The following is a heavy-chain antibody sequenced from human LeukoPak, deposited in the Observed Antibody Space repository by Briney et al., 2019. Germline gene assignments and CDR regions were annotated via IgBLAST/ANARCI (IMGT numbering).Heavy chain of an antibody. J-gene: IGHJ4*02. CDR1: GGSISSYY. V-gene: IGHV4-59*01. CDR2: IYYSGST. D-gene: IGHD3-22*01. CDR3: ARKDSSGYRYLDY. Sequence: SETLSLTCTVSGGSISSYYWSWIRQPPGKGLEWIGYIYYSGSTNYNPSLKSRVTISVDTSKNQFSLKLSSVTAADTAVYYCARKDSSGYRYLDYWGQGTLVTVSS.